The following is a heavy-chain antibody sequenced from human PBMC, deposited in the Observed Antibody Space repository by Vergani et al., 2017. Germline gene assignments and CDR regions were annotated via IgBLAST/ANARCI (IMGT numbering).Heavy chain of an antibody. CDR2: INPNSGGT. Sequence: QVQLVQSGAEVKKPGASVKVSCKASGYTFTGYYMHWVRQAPGQGLEWMGWINPNSGGTNYAPKFQGRVTMTRDTSISTAYMELSRLRTDDTAVYYCAREVLWFGEPPDYWGQGTLVTVSS. CDR1: GYTFTGYY. CDR3: AREVLWFGEPPDY. J-gene: IGHJ4*02. D-gene: IGHD3-10*01. V-gene: IGHV1-2*02.